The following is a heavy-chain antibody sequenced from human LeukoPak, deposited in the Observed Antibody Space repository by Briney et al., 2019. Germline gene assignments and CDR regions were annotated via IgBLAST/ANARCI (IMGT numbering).Heavy chain of an antibody. V-gene: IGHV1-69*13. D-gene: IGHD1-20*01. CDR2: IIPIFGTA. Sequence: ASVKVSCKASGGTFSSYAISWVRQAPGQGLEWMGGIIPIFGTANYAQKFQGRVTITADESTSTAYMELSSLRSEDTTVYYCASVDGITGTTLEYWGQGTLVTVSS. CDR1: GGTFSSYA. J-gene: IGHJ4*02. CDR3: ASVDGITGTTLEY.